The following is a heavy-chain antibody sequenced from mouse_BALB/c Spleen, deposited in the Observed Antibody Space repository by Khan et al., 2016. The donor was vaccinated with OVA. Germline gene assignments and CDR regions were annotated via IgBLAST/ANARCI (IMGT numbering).Heavy chain of an antibody. CDR2: ISYSGST. CDR1: GYSITSGYG. CDR3: ARTARIKY. D-gene: IGHD1-2*01. V-gene: IGHV3-2*02. J-gene: IGHJ2*01. Sequence: EVQLKQSGPGLVKPSQSLSLTCTVTGYSITSGYGWNWIRQFPGNKLEWMDYISYSGSTNYNPSLKSRISITRDTSKNQFFLQLNSVTTEDTATYYRARTARIKYWGQGTTLTVSA.